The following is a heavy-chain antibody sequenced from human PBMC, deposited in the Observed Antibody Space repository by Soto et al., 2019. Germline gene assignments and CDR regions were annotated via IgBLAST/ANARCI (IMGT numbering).Heavy chain of an antibody. CDR3: TSETFGLRDT. J-gene: IGHJ5*02. Sequence: GGSLRLSCAASGFPFSHYWMHWVRQTPGKGLVWVSRINPAGTITNYADSVEGRFTISRDNADSALFLQMNSLSAEDTAIYYCTSETFGLRDTWGQGTLVTVSS. CDR2: INPAGTIT. CDR1: GFPFSHYW. V-gene: IGHV3-74*01. D-gene: IGHD3-16*01.